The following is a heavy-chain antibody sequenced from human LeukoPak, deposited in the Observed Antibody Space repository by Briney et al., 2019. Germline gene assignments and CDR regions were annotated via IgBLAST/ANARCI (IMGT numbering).Heavy chain of an antibody. V-gene: IGHV3-48*03. J-gene: IGHJ5*02. Sequence: GGSLRLSCAASGFTFSSYEMNWVRQAPGKGLEWVSYISSGGSTVHYADSVKGRFTISRDNAKNTLYLLLNSLRAEDTAVYYCAGSAGNNWFDPWGQGTVVTVSS. D-gene: IGHD1-1*01. CDR1: GFTFSSYE. CDR3: AGSAGNNWFDP. CDR2: ISSGGSTV.